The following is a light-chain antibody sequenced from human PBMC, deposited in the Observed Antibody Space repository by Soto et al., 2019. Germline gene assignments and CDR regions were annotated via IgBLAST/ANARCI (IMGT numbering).Light chain of an antibody. CDR3: QTWGAGPHVV. V-gene: IGLV4-69*01. CDR1: SGHQSYA. Sequence: QPVLTQPPAASASLGASVKRTCTLSSGHQSYAIAWHQQQPERGPRYMMKINSDGSHRKGDGITDRFSGSSSGAERYLTISSLQSEDEADYYCQTWGAGPHVVFGGGTKVTVL. J-gene: IGLJ2*01. CDR2: INSDGSH.